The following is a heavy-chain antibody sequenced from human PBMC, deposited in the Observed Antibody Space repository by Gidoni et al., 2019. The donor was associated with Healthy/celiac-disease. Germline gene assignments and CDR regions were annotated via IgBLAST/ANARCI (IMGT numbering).Heavy chain of an antibody. CDR1: GFTFSSYA. Sequence: EVQMLEAGGGLVQRGGCLRLSCAASGFTFSSYAMSWVRQPPGKGLEWVSSMRVSGGSTYYSDSVKGLFTISRDNSKNTLYLQMNSLRADDTAVYYCAKDRNSGWRSDYFDYWGQGTLV. CDR3: AKDRNSGWRSDYFDY. D-gene: IGHD6-19*01. CDR2: MRVSGGST. V-gene: IGHV3-23*01. J-gene: IGHJ4*02.